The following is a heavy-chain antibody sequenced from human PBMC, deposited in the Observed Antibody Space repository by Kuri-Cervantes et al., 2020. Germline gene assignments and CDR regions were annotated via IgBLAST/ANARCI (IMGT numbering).Heavy chain of an antibody. D-gene: IGHD6-19*01. CDR2: IKQDESEK. CDR1: GFTFSSYA. V-gene: IGHV3-7*01. Sequence: GGSLRLSCAASGFTFSSYAMSWVRQAPGKGLEWVANIKQDESEKYYVDSVKGRFTISRDNTKNSLYLQMNSLRAEDTAVYYCAKEHTVAVAGWNYYYGMDVWGQGTTVTVSS. CDR3: AKEHTVAVAGWNYYYGMDV. J-gene: IGHJ6*02.